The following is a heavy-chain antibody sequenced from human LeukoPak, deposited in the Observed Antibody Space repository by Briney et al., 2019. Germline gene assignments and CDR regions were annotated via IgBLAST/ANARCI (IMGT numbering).Heavy chain of an antibody. D-gene: IGHD1-26*01. CDR3: ARGAELFDY. V-gene: IGHV4-34*01. CDR1: GGSFSGYY. Sequence: SETLSLTCAVYGGSFSGYYWSWIRQPPGKGLEWIGEINHSGSTNYNLSLKSRVTISVDTSKNQFSLKLSSVTAADTAVYYCARGAELFDYWGQGTLVTVSS. CDR2: INHSGST. J-gene: IGHJ4*02.